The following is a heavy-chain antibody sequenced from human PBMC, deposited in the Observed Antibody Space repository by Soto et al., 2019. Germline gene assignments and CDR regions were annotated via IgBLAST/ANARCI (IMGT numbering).Heavy chain of an antibody. CDR1: GFTFSSYA. CDR3: AKGLLVDSEGY. V-gene: IGHV3-23*01. CDR2: ISGSGGST. Sequence: GGSLRLSCAASGFTFSSYAMSWVRQAPGKGLEWVSAISGSGGSTYYADSVKGRFTIARDNSKNTLYLQMNSLRAEDKAVYYCAKGLLVDSEGYWGQGTLVTVSS. J-gene: IGHJ4*02. D-gene: IGHD3-22*01.